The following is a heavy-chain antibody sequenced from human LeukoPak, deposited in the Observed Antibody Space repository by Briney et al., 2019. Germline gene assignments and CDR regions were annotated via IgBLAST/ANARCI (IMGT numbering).Heavy chain of an antibody. CDR3: AIWPTVSNHYFDY. CDR1: GGTFSSYA. Sequence: SVKVSCKASGGTFSSYAISWVRQAPGQGLEWMGGSIPIFGTANYAQKFQGRFTITADESTSTAYMELSSLRSEDTAVYYCAIWPTVSNHYFDYWGQGTLVTVSS. D-gene: IGHD4-17*01. V-gene: IGHV1-69*13. CDR2: SIPIFGTA. J-gene: IGHJ4*02.